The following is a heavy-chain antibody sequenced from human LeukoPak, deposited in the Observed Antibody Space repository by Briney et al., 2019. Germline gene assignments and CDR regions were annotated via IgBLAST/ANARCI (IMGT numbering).Heavy chain of an antibody. D-gene: IGHD3-3*01. Sequence: GGSLRLSCAASGFTFDDYAMHWVRQAPGKGLEWVSLISGDGGSTYYADSVKGRFTISRDNSKNSLYLRMNSLRTEDTALYYCAKDKSFDFWSGYPDYWGQGTLVTVSS. J-gene: IGHJ4*02. CDR2: ISGDGGST. V-gene: IGHV3-43*02. CDR3: AKDKSFDFWSGYPDY. CDR1: GFTFDDYA.